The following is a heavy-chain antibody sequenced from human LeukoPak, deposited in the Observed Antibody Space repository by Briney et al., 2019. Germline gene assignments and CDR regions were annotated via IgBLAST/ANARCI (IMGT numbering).Heavy chain of an antibody. CDR3: ARLAVSGSSNWFDP. D-gene: IGHD3-22*01. V-gene: IGHV5-51*01. Sequence: GESLKISCKGSGFSFTNCWIGWVRQMPGKGLEWMGIIYPGDSDTRYSPSFQGQVTISADKSISTAYLQWSSLKASDTAMYYCARLAVSGSSNWFDPWGQGTLVTVSS. CDR1: GFSFTNCW. J-gene: IGHJ5*02. CDR2: IYPGDSDT.